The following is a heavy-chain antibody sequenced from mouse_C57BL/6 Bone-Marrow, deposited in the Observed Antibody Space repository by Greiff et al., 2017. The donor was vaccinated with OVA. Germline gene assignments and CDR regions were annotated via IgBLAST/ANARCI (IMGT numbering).Heavy chain of an antibody. CDR1: GFTFSSYT. CDR2: ISGGGGNT. J-gene: IGHJ1*03. V-gene: IGHV5-9*01. CDR3: ARQGDYASYSDV. Sequence: DVMLVESGGGLVKPGGSLKLSCAASGFTFSSYTMSWVRQTPEKRLEWVATISGGGGNTYYPDSVKGRFTISRDNAKNTLYLQMSSLRSEDTALYYCARQGDYASYSDVWGTGTTVTVSS. D-gene: IGHD2-4*01.